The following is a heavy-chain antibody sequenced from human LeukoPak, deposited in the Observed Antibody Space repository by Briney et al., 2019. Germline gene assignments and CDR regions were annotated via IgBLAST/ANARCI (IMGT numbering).Heavy chain of an antibody. CDR3: ARGLTTVTSLASY. CDR2: FRGSGSVA. D-gene: IGHD4-17*01. V-gene: IGHV3-11*03. J-gene: IGHJ4*02. Sequence: GGSLRLSCAASGFTFSDYYMNWIRQAPGRGVGMVSSFRGSGSVANCAGAVKGRFTISRDNAKNSLYLQMNSLGAEDTAMYYCARGLTTVTSLASYWGQGTLVTVSS. CDR1: GFTFSDYY.